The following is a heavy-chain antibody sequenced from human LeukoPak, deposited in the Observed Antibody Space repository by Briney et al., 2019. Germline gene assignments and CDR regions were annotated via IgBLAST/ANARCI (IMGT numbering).Heavy chain of an antibody. J-gene: IGHJ4*02. CDR3: AKRYYGSGSYSTSRFDC. CDR2: INPNSGAT. Sequence: ASVKVSCKASGYTFTASYIHWVRQAPGQGLEWMGWINPNSGATNYAQKFQGRVTMTRDTPIGTAYMDLSGLTSDDTAVYFCAKRYYGSGSYSTSRFDCWGQGSLVTVSS. D-gene: IGHD3-10*01. V-gene: IGHV1-2*02. CDR1: GYTFTASY.